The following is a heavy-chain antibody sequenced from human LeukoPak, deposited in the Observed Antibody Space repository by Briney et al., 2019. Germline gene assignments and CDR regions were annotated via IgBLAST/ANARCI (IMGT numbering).Heavy chain of an antibody. J-gene: IGHJ4*02. CDR3: ARGYRAGWAVAYFNY. Sequence: SETLSLNCDVYGGSFSGYYWSWIRQPPGKGLEWIGEINHSGSTNYNPSLKSRVSISVDTSKNQFSLKLSSVTAADTAVYYCARGYRAGWAVAYFNYWGQGTLVNVSS. V-gene: IGHV4-34*01. CDR1: GGSFSGYY. D-gene: IGHD6-19*01. CDR2: INHSGST.